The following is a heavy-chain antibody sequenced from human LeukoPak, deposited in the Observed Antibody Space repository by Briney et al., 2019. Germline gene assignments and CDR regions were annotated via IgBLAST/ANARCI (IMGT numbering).Heavy chain of an antibody. CDR2: INHSGST. CDR1: GGSFSGYY. J-gene: IGHJ4*02. D-gene: IGHD6-13*01. CDR3: ARAKPGIAAAGLFDY. Sequence: SETLSLTCAVYGGSFSGYYWSWIRQPPGKGLEWIGEINHSGSTNYNPSLKSRVTISVDTSKNQFSLKLSSVTAADTAVYYCARAKPGIAAAGLFDYWGQGTLVTVSS. V-gene: IGHV4-34*01.